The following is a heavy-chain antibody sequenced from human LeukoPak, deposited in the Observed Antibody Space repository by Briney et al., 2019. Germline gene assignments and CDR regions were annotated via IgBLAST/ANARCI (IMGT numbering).Heavy chain of an antibody. CDR1: GGSISSYY. Sequence: ASETLSLTCTVSGGSISSYYWSWIRQPPGKGLEWIGYIYYSGSTNYNPSLKSRVTISVDTSKNQFSLKLSSVTAADTAVYYCARLGSGAGRWDFDYWGQGTLVTVSS. CDR2: IYYSGST. J-gene: IGHJ4*02. V-gene: IGHV4-59*01. D-gene: IGHD4-23*01. CDR3: ARLGSGAGRWDFDY.